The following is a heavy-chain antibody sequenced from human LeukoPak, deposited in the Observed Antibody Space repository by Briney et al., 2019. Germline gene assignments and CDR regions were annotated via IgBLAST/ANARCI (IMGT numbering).Heavy chain of an antibody. CDR2: ISGSGGSA. J-gene: IGHJ4*02. D-gene: IGHD4-17*01. Sequence: PGGSLRLSCVASGFTFSSYAMSWVRQAPGKGLEWVSAISGSGGSAYYADSVKGRFTISRDNSKNTLYLQMNSLRAEDTAVYYCAKGLFESDGDYGDYPYYFDYWGQGTLVTVSS. CDR1: GFTFSSYA. V-gene: IGHV3-23*01. CDR3: AKGLFESDGDYGDYPYYFDY.